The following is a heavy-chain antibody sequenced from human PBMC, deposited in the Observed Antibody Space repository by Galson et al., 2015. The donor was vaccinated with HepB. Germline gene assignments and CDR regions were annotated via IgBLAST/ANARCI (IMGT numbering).Heavy chain of an antibody. CDR3: AKVRYRRYYYYGMDV. Sequence: SVKVSCKASGYTFTSYAMNWVRQAPGQGLEWMGWINTNTGNPTYAQGFTGRFVFSLDTSVSTAYPQISSLKAEDTAVYYCAKVRYRRYYYYGMDVWGQGSTVTVSS. CDR2: INTNTGNP. J-gene: IGHJ6*02. CDR1: GYTFTSYA. D-gene: IGHD3-16*02. V-gene: IGHV7-4-1*02.